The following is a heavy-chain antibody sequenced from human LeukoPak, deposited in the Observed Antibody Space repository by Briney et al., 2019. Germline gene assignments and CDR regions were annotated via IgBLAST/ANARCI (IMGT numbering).Heavy chain of an antibody. CDR3: ARGLSTVTTSQFDY. J-gene: IGHJ4*02. CDR2: IYYSGST. V-gene: IGHV4-59*01. D-gene: IGHD4-17*01. Sequence: PSETLSLTCTVSGGSISSYYWSWIRQPPGKGLEWIGYIYYSGSTNYNPSLKSRVTISVDTSKNQFSLKLSSVTAADTAVYYCARGLSTVTTSQFDYWGQGTLVTVSS. CDR1: GGSISSYY.